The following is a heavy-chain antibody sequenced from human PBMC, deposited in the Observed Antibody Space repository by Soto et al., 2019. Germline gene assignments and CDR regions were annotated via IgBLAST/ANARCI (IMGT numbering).Heavy chain of an antibody. CDR3: ASSYYDFWSGYLVYFDY. V-gene: IGHV3-7*01. CDR2: IKQDGSEK. J-gene: IGHJ4*02. Sequence: GGSLRLSCAASGFTFSSYWMSWVRQAPGKGLEWVANIKQDGSEKYYVDSVKGRFTISRDNAKNSLYLQMNSLRAEDTAVYYCASSYYDFWSGYLVYFDYWGQGPLVTVSS. D-gene: IGHD3-3*01. CDR1: GFTFSSYW.